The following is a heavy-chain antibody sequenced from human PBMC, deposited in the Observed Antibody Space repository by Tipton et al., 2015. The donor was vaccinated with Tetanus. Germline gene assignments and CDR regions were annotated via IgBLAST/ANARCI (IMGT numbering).Heavy chain of an antibody. CDR3: AKGAARYYYDLSLPT. Sequence: TLSLTCTVSDGSLGTFYWTWIRQPPGRGLEWIGYISYSRSAKYNPSLKSRLTISVDTSRAQFSLKLRSVAAADTAVYYCAKGAARYYYDLSLPTWGHGTLVTVSS. V-gene: IGHV4-59*01. J-gene: IGHJ5*01. D-gene: IGHD3-22*01. CDR2: ISYSRSA. CDR1: DGSLGTFY.